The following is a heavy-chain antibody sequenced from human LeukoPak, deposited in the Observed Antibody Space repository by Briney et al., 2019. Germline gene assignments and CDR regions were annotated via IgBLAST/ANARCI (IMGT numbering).Heavy chain of an antibody. Sequence: SETLSLTCTVSGGSINSRTYYWGWIRQPPGKGLEWIGTIYYSGSTYYNPSLKSRFTISVDTSKNTFSLRVSSVTAADTAVYYCTRRPAGTNWFDSWGQGNLVTVSS. CDR1: GGSINSRTYY. J-gene: IGHJ5*01. CDR2: IYYSGST. V-gene: IGHV4-39*01. D-gene: IGHD6-19*01. CDR3: TRRPAGTNWFDS.